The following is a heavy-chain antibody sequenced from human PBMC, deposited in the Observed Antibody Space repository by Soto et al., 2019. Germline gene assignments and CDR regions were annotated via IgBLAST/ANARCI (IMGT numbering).Heavy chain of an antibody. CDR2: MSSDGSKI. D-gene: IGHD1-26*01. Sequence: QVQLVESGGGAVQPGESLRLSCVASGFDFTYYAMHWVRQDPGKGLESVAVMSSDGSKIHHTDSVKGRFTISRDNSKNTLYLQMNSLRKEDTAVYFCAKEEGVGGTLGLFDYWGQGTLVSVSS. CDR3: AKEEGVGGTLGLFDY. CDR1: GFDFTYYA. J-gene: IGHJ4*02. V-gene: IGHV3-30*18.